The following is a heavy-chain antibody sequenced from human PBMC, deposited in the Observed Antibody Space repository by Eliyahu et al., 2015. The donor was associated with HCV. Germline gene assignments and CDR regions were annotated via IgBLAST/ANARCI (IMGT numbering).Heavy chain of an antibody. D-gene: IGHD6-13*01. CDR1: GGPIPISTW. J-gene: IGHJ4*02. CDR3: ARDRGQLAHFDY. CDR2: IYHSGST. V-gene: IGHV4-4*02. Sequence: QVQLQESGPGLVKPSGTLSLXCAVSGGPIPISTWWSWVRQPPGKGLEWIGEIYHSGSTNYNPSLKSRVTISVDKSKNQFSLKLSSVTAADTAVYYCARDRGQLAHFDYWGQGTLVTVSS.